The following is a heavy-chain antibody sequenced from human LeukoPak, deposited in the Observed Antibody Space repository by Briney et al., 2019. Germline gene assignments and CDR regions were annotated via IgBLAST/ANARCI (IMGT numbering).Heavy chain of an antibody. Sequence: GASVKVSCKASGYTFTSYGISWVRQAPGQGLEWMGWISAYNGNTNYAQKLQGRVTMTTDTSTSTAYMELRSLRSDDTAVYCCARGPAILSYYYYMAVWGKGTTVTVSS. CDR3: ARGPAILSYYYYMAV. CDR1: GYTFTSYG. V-gene: IGHV1-18*01. CDR2: ISAYNGNT. D-gene: IGHD2-21*01. J-gene: IGHJ6*03.